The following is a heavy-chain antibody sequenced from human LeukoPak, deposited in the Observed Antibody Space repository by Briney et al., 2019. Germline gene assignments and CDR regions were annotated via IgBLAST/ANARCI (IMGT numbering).Heavy chain of an antibody. V-gene: IGHV1-2*02. CDR3: ARTLTVVTPLDY. CDR1: GYTFTGDY. CDR2: INPNSGGT. Sequence: ASVKVSCKASGYTFTGDYMRWVRQAPGQGLEWLGWINPNSGGTNYAQKFQGRVTMTRDTSISTAYMELSRLRSDDTAVYYCARTLTVVTPLDYWGQGTLVTVSS. D-gene: IGHD4-23*01. J-gene: IGHJ4*02.